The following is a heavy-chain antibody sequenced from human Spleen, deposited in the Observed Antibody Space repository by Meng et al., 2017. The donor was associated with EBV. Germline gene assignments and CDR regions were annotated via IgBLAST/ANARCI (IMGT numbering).Heavy chain of an antibody. CDR3: ARPFPSWQSPRLDPFGA. V-gene: IGHV4-39*01. Sequence: QLHLRESGPGLVNPSGTLAHNCPGCGDYSSSIYYWAWIRQPAGRGLEWIVSVHYTGSTYYSPSLKGRVTVSVDTSKNQFSLRLTSVTAADTAVYYCARPFPSWQSPRLDPFGAWGQGTLVTVSS. D-gene: IGHD6-19*01. J-gene: IGHJ5*02. CDR1: GDYSSSIYY. CDR2: VHYTGST.